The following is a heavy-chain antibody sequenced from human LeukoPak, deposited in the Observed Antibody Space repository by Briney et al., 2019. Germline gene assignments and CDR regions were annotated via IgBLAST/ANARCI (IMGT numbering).Heavy chain of an antibody. J-gene: IGHJ3*02. CDR2: IIPIFGTA. CDR1: GYTFTSYY. V-gene: IGHV1-69*06. CDR3: ARDLWAEASSSWYAFDI. Sequence: SVKVSCKASGYTFTSYYMHWVRQAPGQGLEWMGGIIPIFGTANYAQKFQGRVTITADKSTNTAYMELSSLRSEDTAVYYCARDLWAEASSSWYAFDIWGQGTMVTVSS. D-gene: IGHD6-13*01.